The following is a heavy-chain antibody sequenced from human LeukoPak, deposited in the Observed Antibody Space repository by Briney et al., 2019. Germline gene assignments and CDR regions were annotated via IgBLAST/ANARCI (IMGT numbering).Heavy chain of an antibody. CDR2: IYYSGST. V-gene: IGHV4-59*01. CDR3: ARDPFGSSY. CDR1: GGSISSYY. J-gene: IGHJ4*02. Sequence: SETLSLTCTVSGGSISSYYWSWIRQPPGKGLEWIGYIYYSGSTNYNPSLKSRVTISVDTSKNQFSLKLSSVTAADTAVYYCARDPFGSSYWGQGTLVTVSS. D-gene: IGHD3-10*01.